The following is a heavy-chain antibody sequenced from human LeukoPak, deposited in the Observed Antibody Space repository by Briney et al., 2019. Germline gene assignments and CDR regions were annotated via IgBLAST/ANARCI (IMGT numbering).Heavy chain of an antibody. D-gene: IGHD6-19*01. V-gene: IGHV1-3*01. J-gene: IGHJ5*02. CDR3: ASLAANRLSSGWRFDP. CDR1: GYTFTSYA. CDR2: INAGNGNT. Sequence: ASVKVSCKASGYTFTSYAMHWVRQAPGQRLEWMGWINAGNGNTKYSQKFQGRVTITRDTSTSTAYMELRSLRSDDTAVYYCASLAANRLSSGWRFDPWGQGTLVTVSS.